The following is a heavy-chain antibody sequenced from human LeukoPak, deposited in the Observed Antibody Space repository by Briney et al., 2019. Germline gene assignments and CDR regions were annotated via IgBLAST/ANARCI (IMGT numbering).Heavy chain of an antibody. CDR2: IFGGGST. V-gene: IGHV3-66*02. CDR1: GFIITSNY. Sequence: GGSLRLSCAASGFIITSNYMSWARQAPGKGLEWVSVIFGGGSTYYADSVKGRFTISRDNSKNTLYLQMNSLRVDDTAVYYCARDSGSYYFDYWGQGTLVTVSS. CDR3: ARDSGSYYFDY. J-gene: IGHJ4*02. D-gene: IGHD1-26*01.